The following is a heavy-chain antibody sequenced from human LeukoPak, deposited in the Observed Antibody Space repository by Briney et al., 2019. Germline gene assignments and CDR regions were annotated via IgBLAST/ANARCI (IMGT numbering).Heavy chain of an antibody. V-gene: IGHV4-34*01. CDR3: ASYEEPYYFDY. CDR1: GGSFSGYY. J-gene: IGHJ4*02. Sequence: SETLSLTCAVSGGSFSGYYWTWIRQPPGKGLEWIGEIDHSGSTNYNPSLKSRVTISVDTSKNQFSLKLSSVTAADTAVYYCASYEEPYYFDYWGQGTLVTVSS. D-gene: IGHD3-3*01. CDR2: IDHSGST.